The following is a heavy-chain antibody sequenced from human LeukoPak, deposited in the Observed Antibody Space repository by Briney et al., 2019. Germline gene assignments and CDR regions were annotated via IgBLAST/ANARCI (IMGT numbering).Heavy chain of an antibody. V-gene: IGHV4-61*02. CDR2: IYSSGST. CDR1: GGSISSGSYY. CDR3: ARVLLGSGWGGFDY. D-gene: IGHD6-19*01. Sequence: SETLSLTCTVSGGSISSGSYYWSWIRQPAGKGLEWIGRIYSSGSTNYNPSLKSRVTISVDTSKNQFSLKLSSVTAADTAVYYCARVLLGSGWGGFDYWGQGTLVTVSS. J-gene: IGHJ4*02.